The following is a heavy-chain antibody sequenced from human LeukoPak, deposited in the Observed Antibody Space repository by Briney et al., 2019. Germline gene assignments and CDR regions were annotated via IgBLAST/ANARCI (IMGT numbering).Heavy chain of an antibody. J-gene: IGHJ5*02. CDR3: VKDRQYCSGGSCYPNWFDP. CDR2: ISYDGSNK. CDR1: GFTFSSYA. V-gene: IGHV3-30-3*01. Sequence: PGGSLRLSCAASGFTFSSYAMHWVRQAPGKGLEWVAVISYDGSNKYYADSVKGRFTISRDNSKNRLYLQMSSLRAEDTAVYYCVKDRQYCSGGSCYPNWFDPWGQGTLVTVSS. D-gene: IGHD2-15*01.